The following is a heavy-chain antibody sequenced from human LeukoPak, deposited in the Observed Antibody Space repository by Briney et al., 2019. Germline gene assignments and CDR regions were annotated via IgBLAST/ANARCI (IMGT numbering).Heavy chain of an antibody. CDR2: INPNSGGT. CDR3: ARDIVVVVAATPEYFQH. D-gene: IGHD2-15*01. Sequence: GASVKVSCKASGYTFTGYYMHWVRQVPGQGLEWMGWINPNSGGTNYAQKFQGRVTMTRDTSISTAYMELSRLRSDDTAVYYCARDIVVVVAATPEYFQHWGQGTLVTVSS. J-gene: IGHJ1*01. V-gene: IGHV1-2*02. CDR1: GYTFTGYY.